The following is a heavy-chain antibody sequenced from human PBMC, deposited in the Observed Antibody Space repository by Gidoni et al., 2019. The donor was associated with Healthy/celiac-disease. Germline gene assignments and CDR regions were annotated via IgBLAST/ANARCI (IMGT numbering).Heavy chain of an antibody. CDR3: ARDETGTTVTPFDP. CDR2: IYHSGST. Sequence: QVQLQESGPGLVKPSETLSLTCTVSGYSISSGYYWGWIRQPPGKGLEWIGSIYHSGSTYYNPSLKSRVTISVDTSKNQFSLKLSSVTAADTAVYYCARDETGTTVTPFDPWGQGTLVTVSS. D-gene: IGHD4-17*01. J-gene: IGHJ5*02. V-gene: IGHV4-38-2*02. CDR1: GYSISSGYY.